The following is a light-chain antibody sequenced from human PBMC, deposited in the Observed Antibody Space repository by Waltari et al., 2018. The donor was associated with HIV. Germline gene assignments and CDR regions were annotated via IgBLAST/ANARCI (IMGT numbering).Light chain of an antibody. V-gene: IGLV2-14*03. J-gene: IGLJ2*01. CDR1: DRDFGYGIF. CDR2: EVD. CDR3: SSFTKDFTVI. Sequence: SVVTQPASVSGFPGPSVTIPCPGTDRDFGYGIFVSWYQQHPGKAPKVILFEVDSRASGVDDRFSGSKSGNTASLTISGLRTEDEANYYCSSFTKDFTVIFGGGTKVTIL.